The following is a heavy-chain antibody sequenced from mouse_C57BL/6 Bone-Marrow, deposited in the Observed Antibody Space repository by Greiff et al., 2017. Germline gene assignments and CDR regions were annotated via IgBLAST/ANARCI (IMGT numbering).Heavy chain of an antibody. J-gene: IGHJ2*01. CDR3: TTMITTTPYYFDY. CDR2: IDPDTGGT. V-gene: IGHV1-15*01. CDR1: GYTFTDYE. Sequence: VQLQQSGAELVRPGASVTLSCKASGYTFTDYEMHWVKQTPVHGLEWIGAIDPDTGGTAYNQKFKGKAILTADKSSSTAYMELRSRTSEDSAVYYCTTMITTTPYYFDYWGQGTTLTVSS. D-gene: IGHD2-4*01.